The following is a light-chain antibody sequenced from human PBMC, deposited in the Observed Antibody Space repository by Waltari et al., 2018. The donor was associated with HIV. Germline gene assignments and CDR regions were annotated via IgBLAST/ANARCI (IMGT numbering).Light chain of an antibody. V-gene: IGLV3-21*04. Sequence: SYVLTQPPSESVAPGKTARITCEGTNIGVKSVHGYQQKPGQAPVLVIYDDDDRPSGIPERFSGSSSGNTATLTINRVEAGDEADYYCQVWDSSSDHRIFGGGTKLTVL. CDR3: QVWDSSSDHRI. J-gene: IGLJ2*01. CDR2: DDD. CDR1: NIGVKS.